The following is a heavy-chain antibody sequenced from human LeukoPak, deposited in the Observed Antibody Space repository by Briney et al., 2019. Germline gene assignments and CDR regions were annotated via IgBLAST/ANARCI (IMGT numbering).Heavy chain of an antibody. J-gene: IGHJ3*02. Sequence: PGGSLRLSCAASGFTFISYEMNWVRQAPGKGLEWVSSISSSSSYIYYADSVKGRFTISRDNAKNSLYLQMNSLRAEDTAVYYCVRDRIQTSFDIWGQGTMVTVSS. CDR1: GFTFISYE. D-gene: IGHD5-18*01. CDR3: VRDRIQTSFDI. CDR2: ISSSSSYI. V-gene: IGHV3-21*01.